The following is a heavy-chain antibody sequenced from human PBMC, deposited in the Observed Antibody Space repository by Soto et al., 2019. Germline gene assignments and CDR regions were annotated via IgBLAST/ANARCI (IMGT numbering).Heavy chain of an antibody. J-gene: IGHJ6*03. Sequence: GGSLRLSCASSGFTFSSYAMSWVRQAPGKGLEWVSAISGSGGSTYYADSVKGRFTISRDNSKNTLYPQMNSLRAEDTAVYYCAKDLRYCSGGSCYSGVPYYYMDVWGKGTTVTVSS. CDR1: GFTFSSYA. CDR3: AKDLRYCSGGSCYSGVPYYYMDV. D-gene: IGHD2-15*01. CDR2: ISGSGGST. V-gene: IGHV3-23*01.